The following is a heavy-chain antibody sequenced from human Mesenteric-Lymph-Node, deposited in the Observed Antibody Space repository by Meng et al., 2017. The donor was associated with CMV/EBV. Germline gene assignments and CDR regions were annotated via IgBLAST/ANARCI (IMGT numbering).Heavy chain of an antibody. CDR1: GFTFSGYS. V-gene: IGHV3-21*01. CDR2: ISSSSSYK. CDR3: ARDRSAAGYFDS. Sequence: GGSLRLPCAASGFTFSGYSMNWVRQAPGKGLEWVSLISSSSSYKYHAGSVKGRFTISRDNAKNSLYLQMTSLRAEDTAVYYCARDRSAAGYFDSWGQGTLVTVSS. J-gene: IGHJ4*02. D-gene: IGHD6-25*01.